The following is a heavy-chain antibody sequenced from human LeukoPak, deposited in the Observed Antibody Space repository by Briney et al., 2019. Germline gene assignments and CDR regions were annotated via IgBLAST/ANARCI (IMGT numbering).Heavy chain of an antibody. CDR1: GYTLLEFA. CDR3: VNLHPSGNYYNIRETDY. D-gene: IGHD3-10*01. V-gene: IGHV1-24*01. CDR2: LHPEDGET. Sequence: GTSVKVSCKLSGYTLLEFAIHWVRQAPGKGLEWVGGLHPEDGETVYAQKLQGRVTVTGDISTDTAYMELSGLRSEDTAMYYCVNLHPSGNYYNIRETDYWCQETLVVVAS. J-gene: IGHJ4*02.